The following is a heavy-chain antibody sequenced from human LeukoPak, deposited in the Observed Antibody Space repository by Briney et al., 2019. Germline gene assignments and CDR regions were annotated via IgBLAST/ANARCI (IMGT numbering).Heavy chain of an antibody. V-gene: IGHV4-34*01. CDR2: INHSGST. CDR3: ARGGDIVVVPAAARNYYYYMDV. CDR1: GGSFSGYY. J-gene: IGHJ6*03. Sequence: TSETLSLTCAVYGGSFSGYYWSWIRQPPGKGLEWIGEINHSGSTNYNPSLKSRVTISVDTSKNQFSLKLSSVTAADTAVYYWARGGDIVVVPAAARNYYYYMDVWGKGTTVTVSS. D-gene: IGHD2-2*01.